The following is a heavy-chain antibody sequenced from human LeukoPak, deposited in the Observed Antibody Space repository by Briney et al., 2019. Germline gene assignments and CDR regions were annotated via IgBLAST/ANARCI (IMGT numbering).Heavy chain of an antibody. J-gene: IGHJ5*02. Sequence: PGGSLRLSCAASGFIFSSYGMHWVRQAPGKGLEWVALIWYGGSRKFYADSVKGRFTISRDDSKNTLYLQMKSLRVEDTAVYFCARDRGGLAVAGRFDPWGQGTLVTVSS. V-gene: IGHV3-33*01. CDR2: IWYGGSRK. D-gene: IGHD6-19*01. CDR3: ARDRGGLAVAGRFDP. CDR1: GFIFSSYG.